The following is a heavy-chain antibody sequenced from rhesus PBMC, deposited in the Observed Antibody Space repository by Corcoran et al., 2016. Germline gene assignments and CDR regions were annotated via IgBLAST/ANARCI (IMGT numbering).Heavy chain of an antibody. J-gene: IGHJ4*01. D-gene: IGHD1-44*02. CDR2: ISGSGGST. Sequence: QLQLQESGPGLVKPSETLSLTCAVSGGSVSSSHWWSWFRQPPGKGLEWIGLISGSGGSTSYNPSLTSRVTISTDTSKNQFSLKVSSVTAADTAVYYCARGSGSYKGIDYWGQGVLVTVSS. CDR1: GGSVSSSHW. CDR3: ARGSGSYKGIDY. V-gene: IGHV4-57*01.